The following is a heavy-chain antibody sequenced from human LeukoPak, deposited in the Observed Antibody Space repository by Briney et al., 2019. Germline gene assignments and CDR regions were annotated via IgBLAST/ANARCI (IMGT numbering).Heavy chain of an antibody. CDR3: ATVGAGYSSSWPGGHWYFDL. D-gene: IGHD6-13*01. CDR2: ISGSGEST. V-gene: IGHV3-23*01. J-gene: IGHJ2*01. Sequence: GGSLRLSCATSGFTFSSYAMSWVRQAPGKGLEWVSGISGSGESTYYAGPVKGRFTISRDNSKSTLYLQMNSLRAEDTAVYYCATVGAGYSSSWPGGHWYFDLWGRGTLVTVSS. CDR1: GFTFSSYA.